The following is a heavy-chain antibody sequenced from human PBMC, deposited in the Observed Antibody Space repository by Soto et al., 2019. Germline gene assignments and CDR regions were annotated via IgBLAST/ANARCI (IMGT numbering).Heavy chain of an antibody. CDR2: IYYSGST. Sequence: SETLSLTCTVSGGPISSGGYYWSWIRQHPGKGLEWIGYIYYSGSTYYNPSLKSRVTISVDTSKNQFSLKLSSVTAADTAVYYCARMLAYYYDSSGYSDAFDIWGQGTMVT. J-gene: IGHJ3*02. CDR1: GGPISSGGYY. CDR3: ARMLAYYYDSSGYSDAFDI. V-gene: IGHV4-31*03. D-gene: IGHD3-22*01.